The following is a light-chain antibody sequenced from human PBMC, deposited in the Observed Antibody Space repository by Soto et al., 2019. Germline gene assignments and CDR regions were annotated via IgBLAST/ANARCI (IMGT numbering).Light chain of an antibody. CDR2: DAS. V-gene: IGKV1-5*01. CDR1: QSISSW. J-gene: IGKJ1*01. CDR3: QEYKSYSWT. Sequence: DIHMSQSPSSLSAALGDRVTITFRASQSISSWLAWYQQKPGKAPKLLIYDASSLESGVPSRVSGSGSGTEFTLTIDSLQPDDFATYYCQEYKSYSWTFGQGTKVDIK.